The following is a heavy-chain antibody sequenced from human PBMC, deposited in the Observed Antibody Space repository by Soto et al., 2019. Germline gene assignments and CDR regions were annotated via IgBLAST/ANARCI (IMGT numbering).Heavy chain of an antibody. V-gene: IGHV4-34*01. CDR3: ARIYCNPYYYYYGMDV. CDR1: GGSFSGYY. D-gene: IGHD4-4*01. Sequence: QVQLQQWGAGLLKPSETLSLTCAVYGGSFSGYYWSWIRQPPGKGLEWIGEINHSGSTNYNPSLKSRVTISVDTSKNQFSLKLSSVTAADTAVYYCARIYCNPYYYYYGMDVWGQGTTVTVSS. J-gene: IGHJ6*02. CDR2: INHSGST.